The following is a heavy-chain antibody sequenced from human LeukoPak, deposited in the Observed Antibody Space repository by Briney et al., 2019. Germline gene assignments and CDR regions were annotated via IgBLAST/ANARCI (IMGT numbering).Heavy chain of an antibody. Sequence: RTSETLSLTCTVSGGSISSYYWSWIRQPPGKGLEWIGYIYYSGSTNYNPSLESRVTISVDTSKNQFSLKLSSVTAADTAVYYCARGDIAFDYWGQGTLVTVSS. CDR1: GGSISSYY. CDR3: ARGDIAFDY. V-gene: IGHV4-59*01. J-gene: IGHJ4*02. D-gene: IGHD2-15*01. CDR2: IYYSGST.